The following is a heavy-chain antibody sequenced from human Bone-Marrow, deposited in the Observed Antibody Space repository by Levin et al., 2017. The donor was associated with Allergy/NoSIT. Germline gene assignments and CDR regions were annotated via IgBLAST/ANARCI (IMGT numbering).Heavy chain of an antibody. CDR3: VRGAYRGSN. V-gene: IGHV7-4-1*02. CDR2: INTDTGNP. J-gene: IGHJ4*02. Sequence: ASVKVSCKASGYNFDDYAMNWVRQAPGQGLEWMGWINTDTGNPTYAQGFTGRFVFSLDTSVSTAYLQIRSLKADDTAVYYCVRGAYRGSNWGQGTLVTVSS. CDR1: GYNFDDYA. D-gene: IGHD3-16*01.